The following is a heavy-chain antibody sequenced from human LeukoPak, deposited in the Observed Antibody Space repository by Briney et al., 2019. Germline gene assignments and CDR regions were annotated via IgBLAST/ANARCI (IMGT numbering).Heavy chain of an antibody. CDR3: ARVLAQDSSGPGI. Sequence: PGGSLRLSCAASGFTFSIYAMHWVRQAPGKGLEWVALISYDGSNKYYADSVKGRFTLSRDNSKNTLYLQMNSPSTEDTAVYYCARVLAQDSSGPGIWGQGTLVTVSS. V-gene: IGHV3-30-3*01. J-gene: IGHJ3*02. CDR2: ISYDGSNK. CDR1: GFTFSIYA. D-gene: IGHD3-22*01.